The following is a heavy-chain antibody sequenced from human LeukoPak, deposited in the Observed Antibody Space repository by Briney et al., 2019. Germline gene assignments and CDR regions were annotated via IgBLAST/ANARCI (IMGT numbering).Heavy chain of an antibody. CDR2: FSVRYNVI. CDR3: ARDLPVAAADF. D-gene: IGHD6-13*01. J-gene: IGHJ4*02. CDR1: GFSLTNFD. Sequence: GGSLRLSCAASGFSLTNFDMNWIRQAPGKGLEWVSFFSVRYNVIYADSVKGRFTVSRDEAKNSLYLQMNSLRAEDTALYYCARDLPVAAADFWGQGTLVTVSS. V-gene: IGHV3-48*01.